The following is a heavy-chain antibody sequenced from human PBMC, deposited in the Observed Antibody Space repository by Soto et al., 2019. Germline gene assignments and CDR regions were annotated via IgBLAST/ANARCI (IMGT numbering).Heavy chain of an antibody. Sequence: EVQLLDSWGGLVQPGGSLRLSCTASGFSFSSYAMSWVRQSPGKGLEWGSVISGSTATIHYADSVKGRFTIYKDTSKNTLYLQMNSLRAEDTAVYYCAKGVKGYHDGNGSPWTFDVWGQGTMVTVSP. J-gene: IGHJ3*01. CDR1: GFSFSSYA. V-gene: IGHV3-23*01. CDR3: AKGVKGYHDGNGSPWTFDV. D-gene: IGHD3-22*01. CDR2: ISGSTATI.